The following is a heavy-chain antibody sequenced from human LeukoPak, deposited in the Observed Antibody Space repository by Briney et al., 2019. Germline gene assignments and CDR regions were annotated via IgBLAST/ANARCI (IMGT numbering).Heavy chain of an antibody. D-gene: IGHD2-15*01. CDR3: ARDSSLYCSGGSCYSDYFDY. CDR2: ISAYNGNT. Sequence: ASVKVSCKASGYTFTSYGISWVRQAPGQGLEWMGWISAYNGNTNYAQKLQGRGTMTTDTSTSTAYMELRSLRSDDTAVYYCARDSSLYCSGGSCYSDYFDYWGQGTLVTVSS. V-gene: IGHV1-18*01. J-gene: IGHJ4*02. CDR1: GYTFTSYG.